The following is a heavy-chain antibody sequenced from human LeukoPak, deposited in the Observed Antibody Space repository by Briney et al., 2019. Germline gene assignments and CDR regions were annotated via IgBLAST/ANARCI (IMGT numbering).Heavy chain of an antibody. Sequence: PGGSLRLSCAASGFTFSNNWMSWVRQAPGKGLEWVANIKEDGSEEDYVDSVKGRFTISRDNAKKSLYLQTNSLRAEDTAVYYCANAVYWGQGTLVTVSS. CDR3: ANAVY. D-gene: IGHD2-8*01. CDR2: IKEDGSEE. J-gene: IGHJ4*02. CDR1: GFTFSNNW. V-gene: IGHV3-7*01.